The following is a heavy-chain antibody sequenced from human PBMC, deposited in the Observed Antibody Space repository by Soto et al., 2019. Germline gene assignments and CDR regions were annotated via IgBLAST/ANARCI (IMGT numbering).Heavy chain of an antibody. CDR1: GGPFNSYY. Sequence: QLQLQQWGAGLLKPSETLSLTCAVYGGPFNSYYWSWIRQSPTKGLEWIGEINHTGSPNYNPSLKSRVTISIDTSKKQISLKLSSVTAADTAVYYCASQVGIPNNRVGVVWGQGTLVTVSS. CDR3: ASQVGIPNNRVGVV. V-gene: IGHV4-34*01. J-gene: IGHJ1*01. CDR2: INHTGSP. D-gene: IGHD2-21*01.